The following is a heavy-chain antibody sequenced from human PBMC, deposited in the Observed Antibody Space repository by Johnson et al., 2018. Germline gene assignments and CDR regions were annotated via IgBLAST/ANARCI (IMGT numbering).Heavy chain of an antibody. D-gene: IGHD5/OR15-5a*01. J-gene: IGHJ6*02. CDR3: AKDIASGLGVGFYDSCDLNV. CDR2: TSYDGSNK. V-gene: IGHV3-30*18. CDR1: GFTFSSYG. Sequence: QVQLVQSGGGVVQPGRSLSLSCAASGFTFSSYGMHWVRQAPGKGLEWVAVTSYDGSNKYYADSVKGRFTISRDKSKKTLYLQMNSLRAEDTAVYYCAKDIASGLGVGFYDSCDLNVWGQGTTVTVSS.